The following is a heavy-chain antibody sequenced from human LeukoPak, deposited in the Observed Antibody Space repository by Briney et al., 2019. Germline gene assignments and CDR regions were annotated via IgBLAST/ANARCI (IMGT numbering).Heavy chain of an antibody. D-gene: IGHD4-17*01. Sequence: ASVKVSCKASGYTFTSYYMHWVRQAPGQGLEWMGIINPSGGSTSYAQKFQGRVTMTKDMSTSTVYMELSSLRSEDTAVYYCARGPYGDLPFDPWGQGTLVTVSS. CDR1: GYTFTSYY. CDR3: ARGPYGDLPFDP. V-gene: IGHV1-46*01. CDR2: INPSGGST. J-gene: IGHJ5*02.